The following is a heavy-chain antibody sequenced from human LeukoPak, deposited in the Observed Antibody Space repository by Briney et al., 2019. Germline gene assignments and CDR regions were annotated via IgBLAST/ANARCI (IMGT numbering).Heavy chain of an antibody. Sequence: SETLSLTCTVSGGSISSYYRSWIRQPAGKGLEWIGRIYTSGSTNYNPSLKSRVTMSVDTSKNQFSLKLSSVTAADTAVYYCARDRAVGAATLFDYWGQGTLVTVSS. V-gene: IGHV4-4*07. CDR1: GGSISSYY. CDR3: ARDRAVGAATLFDY. D-gene: IGHD1-26*01. CDR2: IYTSGST. J-gene: IGHJ4*02.